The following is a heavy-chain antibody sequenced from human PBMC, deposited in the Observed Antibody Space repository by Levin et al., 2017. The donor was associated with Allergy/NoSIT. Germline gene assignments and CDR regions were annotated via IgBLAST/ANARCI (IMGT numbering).Heavy chain of an antibody. CDR3: ARHRYIVATSEGWFDP. J-gene: IGHJ5*02. D-gene: IGHD2-15*01. Sequence: SETLSLTCAVSGASTSSSAYHWGWIRQPPGEGLEWIGSISYTGTTYYNPSLNSRVTISADTSTTRFSLRLTSVTAADTAVYYCARHRYIVATSEGWFDPWGQGTLVTVSS. CDR2: ISYTGTT. CDR1: GASTSSSAYH. V-gene: IGHV4-39*01.